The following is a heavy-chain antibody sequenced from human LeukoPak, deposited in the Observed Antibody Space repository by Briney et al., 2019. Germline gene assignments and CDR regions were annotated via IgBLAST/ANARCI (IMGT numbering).Heavy chain of an antibody. D-gene: IGHD3-16*01. CDR1: GYTFTSYY. Sequence: ASVKVSCKASGYTFTSYYMHWVRQAPGQGLEWMGIINPSGGSTSYAQKFQGRVTMTRDTSTSTVYMELSGLRSEDTAVYYCARDRGGSTSTVQKPDYWGQGTLVTVSS. V-gene: IGHV1-46*01. CDR3: ARDRGGSTSTVQKPDY. J-gene: IGHJ4*02. CDR2: INPSGGST.